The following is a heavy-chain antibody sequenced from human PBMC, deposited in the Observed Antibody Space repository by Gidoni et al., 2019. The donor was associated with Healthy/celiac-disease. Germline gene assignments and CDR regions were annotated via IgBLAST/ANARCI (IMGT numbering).Heavy chain of an antibody. J-gene: IGHJ3*02. D-gene: IGHD6-13*01. CDR1: GGSISSSSYY. Sequence: QLQLQESGPGLVKPSETLSLTCTVSGGSISSSSYYWGWIRQPPGKGLEWIGSIYYSGSTYYNPSLTSRVTISVDTSKNQFSLKLSSVTAADTAVYYCARGAIAAAGTDAFDIWGQGTMVTVSS. CDR3: ARGAIAAAGTDAFDI. CDR2: IYYSGST. V-gene: IGHV4-39*01.